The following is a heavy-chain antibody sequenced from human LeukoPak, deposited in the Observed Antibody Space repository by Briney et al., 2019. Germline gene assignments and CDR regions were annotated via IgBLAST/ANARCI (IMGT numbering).Heavy chain of an antibody. CDR2: ISAYNGNT. CDR3: AGSLGSGWYQQFDY. V-gene: IGHV1-18*01. J-gene: IGHJ4*02. D-gene: IGHD6-19*01. CDR1: GYTFTSYG. Sequence: ASVKVSCKASGYTFTSYGISWVRQAPGQGREWMGWISAYNGNTNYAQKLQGRVTMTTDTSTSTAYMELRSLRSDDTAVYYCAGSLGSGWYQQFDYWGQGTLVTVSS.